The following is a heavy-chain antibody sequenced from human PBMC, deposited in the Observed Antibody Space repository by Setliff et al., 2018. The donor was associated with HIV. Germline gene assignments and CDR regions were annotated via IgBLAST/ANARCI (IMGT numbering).Heavy chain of an antibody. V-gene: IGHV5-51*01. Sequence: GESLKISCKGSGYIFSKFWIGWVRQMPGKGLEWTGMMFPRDSDTRYSPSFQGQVTMSADLSNSSAYLHWNSLKASDSAIYYCARPSRVDAFDIWGQGTVVTVSS. J-gene: IGHJ3*02. CDR3: ARPSRVDAFDI. D-gene: IGHD3-3*01. CDR1: GYIFSKFW. CDR2: MFPRDSDT.